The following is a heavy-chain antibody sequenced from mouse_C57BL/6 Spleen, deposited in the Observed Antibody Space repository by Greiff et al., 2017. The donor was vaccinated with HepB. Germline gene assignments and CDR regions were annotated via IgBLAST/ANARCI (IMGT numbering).Heavy chain of an antibody. Sequence: QVQLKESGAELVRPGASVTLSCKASGYTFTDYEMHWVKQTPVHGLEWIGAIDPETGGTAYNQKFKGKAILTADKSSSTAYMELRSLTSEDSAVYYCTREDSSGSGYASDYWGQGTSVTVSS. V-gene: IGHV1-15*01. CDR2: IDPETGGT. CDR3: TREDSSGSGYASDY. CDR1: GYTFTDYE. J-gene: IGHJ4*01. D-gene: IGHD3-2*02.